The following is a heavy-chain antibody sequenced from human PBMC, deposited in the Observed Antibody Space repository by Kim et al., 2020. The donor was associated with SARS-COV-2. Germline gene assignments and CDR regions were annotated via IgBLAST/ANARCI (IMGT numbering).Heavy chain of an antibody. J-gene: IGHJ4*02. CDR1: GFTFSSYA. CDR3: AKGSRRTDSSGYYPSMIYFDY. D-gene: IGHD3-22*01. V-gene: IGHV3-23*01. Sequence: GGSLRLSCAASGFTFSSYAMSWVRQAPGKGLEWVSAISGSGGSTYYADSVKGRFTISRDNSKNTLYLQMNSLRAEDTAVYYCAKGSRRTDSSGYYPSMIYFDYWGQGTLVTVSS. CDR2: ISGSGGST.